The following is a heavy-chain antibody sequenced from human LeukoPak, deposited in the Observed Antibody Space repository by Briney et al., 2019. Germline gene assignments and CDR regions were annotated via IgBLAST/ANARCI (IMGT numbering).Heavy chain of an antibody. CDR1: VGSISSGGYY. Sequence: SETLSLTCTVAVGSISSGGYYWSWIRQPPGKGLEWIGYIYYSGSTYYNPSLKSRVTIPVDTSKNQFSLKLSSVTAADTAVYYCAGYHYYDSSGYYPPDWYFDLWGRGTLVTVSS. V-gene: IGHV4-31*03. CDR2: IYYSGST. J-gene: IGHJ2*01. D-gene: IGHD3-22*01. CDR3: AGYHYYDSSGYYPPDWYFDL.